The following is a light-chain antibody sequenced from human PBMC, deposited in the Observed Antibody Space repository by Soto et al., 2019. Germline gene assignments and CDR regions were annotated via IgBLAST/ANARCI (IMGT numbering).Light chain of an antibody. Sequence: QSALTQPASVSGSPGQSISISCIGISSDVGAFNYVSWYQHHPGKAPQLIIYDVTSRPSGVSNRFSASKSGNTASLTISGLQAEDEADYYCSSYTTRNTEVFGTGTKLTVL. CDR2: DVT. CDR1: SSDVGAFNY. J-gene: IGLJ1*01. V-gene: IGLV2-14*03. CDR3: SSYTTRNTEV.